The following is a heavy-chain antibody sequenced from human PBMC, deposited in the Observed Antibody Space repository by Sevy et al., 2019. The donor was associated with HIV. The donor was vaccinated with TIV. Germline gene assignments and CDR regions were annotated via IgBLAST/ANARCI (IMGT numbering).Heavy chain of an antibody. CDR1: GGSISSSNSY. CDR2: IYHSGTT. Sequence: SETLSLTCTVSGGSISSSNSYWSWIRQRPGRGLEWIGFIYHSGTTYYNPSLRSRLNMSVDKSKNQFSLKLSSVTAADTAVYYCARDPDYDDYGGHAFDIWGQGTMVTVS. D-gene: IGHD4-17*01. V-gene: IGHV4-31*03. J-gene: IGHJ3*02. CDR3: ARDPDYDDYGGHAFDI.